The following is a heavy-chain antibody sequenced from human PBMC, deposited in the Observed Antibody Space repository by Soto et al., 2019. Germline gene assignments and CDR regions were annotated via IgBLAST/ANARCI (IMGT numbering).Heavy chain of an antibody. D-gene: IGHD3-10*01. CDR2: INAGNGNT. CDR1: GYTFTSYA. Sequence: QVQLVQSGAEVKKPGASVKVSCKASGYTFTSYAMHWVRQAPGQRLEWMGWINAGNGNTKYSQKFQGRVTITRDTSASTAYMELSSLRSEDTAVYYWATHITVRGWVGYFDYWGQGTLVTFSS. CDR3: ATHITVRGWVGYFDY. V-gene: IGHV1-3*01. J-gene: IGHJ4*02.